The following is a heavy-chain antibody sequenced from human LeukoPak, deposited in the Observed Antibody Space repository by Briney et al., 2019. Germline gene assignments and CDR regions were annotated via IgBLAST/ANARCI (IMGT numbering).Heavy chain of an antibody. CDR2: ISSSGSTI. CDR1: GFTVSSNY. J-gene: IGHJ4*02. V-gene: IGHV3-11*01. CDR3: ARLPGGGDYGIDY. D-gene: IGHD4-17*01. Sequence: PGGSLRLSCAASGFTVSSNYMSWVRQAPGKGLEWVSYISSSGSTIYYADSVKGRFTISRDNAKNSLYLQMNSLRAEDTAVYYCARLPGGGDYGIDYWGQGTLVTVSS.